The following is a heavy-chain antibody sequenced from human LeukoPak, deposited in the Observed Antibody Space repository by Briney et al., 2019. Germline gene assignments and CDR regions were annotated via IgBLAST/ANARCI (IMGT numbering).Heavy chain of an antibody. J-gene: IGHJ6*03. CDR2: INHSGST. V-gene: IGHV4-34*01. Sequence: SETLSLTCAVYGGSFSGYYWSWIRQPPGKGLEWIGEINHSGSTNYNPSLKSRVTISVDTSKNQFSLKLSSVTAADTAVYYCARVEAPLYYYYYMDVWGKGTTVTVSS. CDR3: ARVEAPLYYYYYMDV. CDR1: GGSFSGYY.